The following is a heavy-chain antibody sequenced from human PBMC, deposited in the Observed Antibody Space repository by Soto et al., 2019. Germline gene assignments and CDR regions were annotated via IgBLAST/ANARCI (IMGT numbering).Heavy chain of an antibody. CDR3: ARDAPLNIVVAVTRTWFDP. D-gene: IGHD2-2*01. CDR2: IYTSGST. V-gene: IGHV4-4*07. Sequence: SETLSLTCTVPGGSISSYYWSWIRQPAGKGLEWIGRIYTSGSTNYNPSLKSRVTMSVDTSKNQFSLKLSSVTAADTAVYYCARDAPLNIVVAVTRTWFDPWGQGTLVTVSS. J-gene: IGHJ5*02. CDR1: GGSISSYY.